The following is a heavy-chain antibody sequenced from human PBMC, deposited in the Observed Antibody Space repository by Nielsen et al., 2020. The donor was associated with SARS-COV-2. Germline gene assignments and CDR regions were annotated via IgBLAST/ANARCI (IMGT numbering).Heavy chain of an antibody. CDR1: GFIFANYG. CDR2: VSREGSDT. J-gene: IGHJ4*02. Sequence: GEYLKISCAASGFIFANYGIHWVRQVAGRGLEWVASVSREGSDTFYVDSVKGRFTISRDNSKNTVYLQMNSLRPEDTAVYHCAKDVWSGAHQIGPDYWGQGTLVTVSS. V-gene: IGHV3-30*18. D-gene: IGHD3-3*01. CDR3: AKDVWSGAHQIGPDY.